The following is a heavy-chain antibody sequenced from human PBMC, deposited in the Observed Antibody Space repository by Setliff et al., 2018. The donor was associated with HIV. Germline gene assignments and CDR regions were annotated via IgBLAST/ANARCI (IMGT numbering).Heavy chain of an antibody. Sequence: PGGSLRLSCAASGFTFSNYAMHWVRQAPGKGLEWVAVTSYDGNNKNYADAVKGRFIIFRDNSKNTLYLQMDSLRGEDTAVYYCAGRSSGYGRGAFDIWGQGTTVTVSS. V-gene: IGHV3-30*14. CDR1: GFTFSNYA. D-gene: IGHD3-22*01. CDR3: AGRSSGYGRGAFDI. J-gene: IGHJ3*02. CDR2: TSYDGNNK.